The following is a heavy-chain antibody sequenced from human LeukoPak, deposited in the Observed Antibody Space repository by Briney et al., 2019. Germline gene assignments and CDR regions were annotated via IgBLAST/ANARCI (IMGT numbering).Heavy chain of an antibody. Sequence: SQTLSLTCAISRGTVSSSIAVWIWIRQSPSRGLEWLGKTYYRSTWHHDYAVSVTGRLTIPPDPSKNQFSLLLNSVTPDDTAAYYCGRISWYDAFDIWGQGTMVTVSS. D-gene: IGHD6-13*01. CDR1: RGTVSSSIAV. J-gene: IGHJ3*02. V-gene: IGHV6-1*01. CDR3: GRISWYDAFDI. CDR2: TYYRSTWHH.